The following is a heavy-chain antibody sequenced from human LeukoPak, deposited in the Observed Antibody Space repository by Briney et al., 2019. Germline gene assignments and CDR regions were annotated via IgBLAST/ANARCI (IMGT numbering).Heavy chain of an antibody. Sequence: SVKVSCKASGGTFSSYAISWVRQAPGQGLEWMGGIIPIFGTANYAQKFQGRVTITADESTSTAYMELSSLRSEDTAVYYCAGDSYGLSPHWFDPWGQGTLVTVSS. V-gene: IGHV1-69*01. CDR1: GGTFSSYA. CDR2: IIPIFGTA. CDR3: AGDSYGLSPHWFDP. J-gene: IGHJ5*02. D-gene: IGHD5-18*01.